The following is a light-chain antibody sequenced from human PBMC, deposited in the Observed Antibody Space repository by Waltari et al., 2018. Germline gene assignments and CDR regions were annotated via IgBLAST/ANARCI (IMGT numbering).Light chain of an antibody. CDR2: DAS. Sequence: VLTQSPATLPLSPGERATLPCRASQSVRTYLAWYQQKPGQAPRLLIYDASTRATGIPARFSGSGSGTDFTLTISSLEPEDFAVYYCQQRSIWPPLTFGGGTKVEIK. CDR1: QSVRTY. J-gene: IGKJ4*01. V-gene: IGKV3-11*01. CDR3: QQRSIWPPLT.